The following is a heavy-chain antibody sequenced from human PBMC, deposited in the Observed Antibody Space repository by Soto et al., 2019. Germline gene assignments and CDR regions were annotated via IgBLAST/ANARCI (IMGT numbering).Heavy chain of an antibody. Sequence: QVQLQESGPGLVKPSETLSLTCTVSGGSISSYYWSWIRQPPGKGLEWVGYIYYSGSTNYNPSLKSRDTLPVETSNSEFALKLSSVTAADTAVYYCASKYYYHSSGYPHWGQGTLVTVSS. CDR2: IYYSGST. V-gene: IGHV4-59*08. D-gene: IGHD3-22*01. CDR1: GGSISSYY. J-gene: IGHJ4*02. CDR3: ASKYYYHSSGYPH.